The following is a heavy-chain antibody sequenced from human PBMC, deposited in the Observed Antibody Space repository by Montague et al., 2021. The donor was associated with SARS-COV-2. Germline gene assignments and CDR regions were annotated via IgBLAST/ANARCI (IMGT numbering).Heavy chain of an antibody. CDR3: ARVQGITMIVVVIGAFDI. CDR1: DGSISSGGYY. V-gene: IGHV4-31*03. CDR2: IYYSGST. Sequence: TLSLTCTVSDGSISSGGYYWSWIRQHPGKGLEWIGYIYYSGSTYYNPSLKSRVTMSVDTSKNQFSLKLSSVTAADTAVYYCARVQGITMIVVVIGAFDIWGQGTMVTVSS. J-gene: IGHJ3*02. D-gene: IGHD3-22*01.